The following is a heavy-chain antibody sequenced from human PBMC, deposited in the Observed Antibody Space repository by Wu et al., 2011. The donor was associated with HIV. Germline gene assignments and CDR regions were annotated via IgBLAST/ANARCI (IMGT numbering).Heavy chain of an antibody. J-gene: IGHJ5*02. Sequence: GTNYAXKFQGRVTMTRDTSISTAFMELRSLRSDDTAVYYCARGVVVAATRSFDLWGQGTLVTVSS. CDR2: GT. CDR3: ARGVVVAATRSFDL. V-gene: IGHV1-2*02. D-gene: IGHD2-15*01.